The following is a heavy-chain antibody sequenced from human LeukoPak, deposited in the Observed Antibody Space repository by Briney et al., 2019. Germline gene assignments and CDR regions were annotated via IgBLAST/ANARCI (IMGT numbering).Heavy chain of an antibody. J-gene: IGHJ4*02. Sequence: WASVKVSCKASGYTFTGYYMHWVRQAPGQGLEWMGWINPNSGGTNYAQKFQGRVTMTRDTSISTAYMELSRLRSDDTAVYYCARPPVMWTYGSGSNMAFFDYWGQGTLVTVSS. D-gene: IGHD3-10*01. CDR1: GYTFTGYY. CDR2: INPNSGGT. V-gene: IGHV1-2*02. CDR3: ARPPVMWTYGSGSNMAFFDY.